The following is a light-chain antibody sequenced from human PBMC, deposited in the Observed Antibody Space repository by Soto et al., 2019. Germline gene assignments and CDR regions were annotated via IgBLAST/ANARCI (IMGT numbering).Light chain of an antibody. CDR3: QQYGSAPWT. J-gene: IGKJ1*01. CDR1: RGVSANY. Sequence: APKLSVSGGEVATRSCRTSRGVSANYLAWYQQKPGQAPTLLIYGASIRAAGIPDRFSGSGSGTDFTLIISRLEPEDFAVYYCQQYGSAPWTFGQGTKVDIK. V-gene: IGKV3-20*01. CDR2: GAS.